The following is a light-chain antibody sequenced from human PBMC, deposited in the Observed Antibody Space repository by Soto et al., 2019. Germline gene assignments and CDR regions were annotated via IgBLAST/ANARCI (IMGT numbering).Light chain of an antibody. CDR1: QSVSNNY. CDR3: QQYGSSPPYT. V-gene: IGKV3-20*01. CDR2: GSS. Sequence: EVILTQSPGTLSLSPGDRATLSCRASQSVSNNYLAWYQQKPGQAPRLLIFGSSDRATGIPDRFSVSGSGTDFTLTISRLEPEDFAVYYCQQYGSSPPYTFGQGTKLEIK. J-gene: IGKJ2*01.